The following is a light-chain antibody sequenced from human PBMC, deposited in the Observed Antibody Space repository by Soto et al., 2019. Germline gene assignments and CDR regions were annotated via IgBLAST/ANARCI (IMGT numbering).Light chain of an antibody. V-gene: IGKV3-15*01. Sequence: EIVMTQFPATLSVSPGERVSLSCRASQRVSSNLAWYQQKPGQAPRLLIFGASTTATGIPARFSGSGSGTEFTLTISSLQSEDFAVYYCQQRSNWPPITFGQGTRLEIK. CDR1: QRVSSN. CDR2: GAS. CDR3: QQRSNWPPIT. J-gene: IGKJ5*01.